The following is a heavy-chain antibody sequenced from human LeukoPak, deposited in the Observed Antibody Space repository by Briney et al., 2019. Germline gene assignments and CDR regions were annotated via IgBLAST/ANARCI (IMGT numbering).Heavy chain of an antibody. D-gene: IGHD6-13*01. CDR2: INPTVGDT. J-gene: IGHJ3*02. V-gene: IGHV1-46*01. CDR1: GYTLTSYY. Sequence: GASVKVSCKASGYTLTSYYMHWVRQAPGQGLDGMGIINPTVGDTIYAQKFQGRVTMTRDMSTSTVYMELSSLRSDDTAVYYCARYGFSSSWQGGWHAFDIWGQGTMVTVSS. CDR3: ARYGFSSSWQGGWHAFDI.